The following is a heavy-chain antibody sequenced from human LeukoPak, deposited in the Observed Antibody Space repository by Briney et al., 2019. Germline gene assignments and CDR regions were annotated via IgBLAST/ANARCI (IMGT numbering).Heavy chain of an antibody. V-gene: IGHV1-18*01. J-gene: IGHJ5*02. CDR2: ISAYNGNT. D-gene: IGHD2-2*01. Sequence: ASVKVSCKASGYTFTSYGISWVRQAPGQGLEWMGWISAYNGNTNYAQKLQGRVTMTTDTSTSTAYMELRSLRSDDTAVYYCAKDLTVVVPAALDPWGQGTLVTVSS. CDR3: AKDLTVVVPAALDP. CDR1: GYTFTSYG.